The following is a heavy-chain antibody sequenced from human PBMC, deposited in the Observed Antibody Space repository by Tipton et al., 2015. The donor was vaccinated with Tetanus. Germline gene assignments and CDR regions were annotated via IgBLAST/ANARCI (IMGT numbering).Heavy chain of an antibody. CDR3: AANDYYDSSGRSSHYGMDV. CDR2: IVVGSRNT. V-gene: IGHV1-58*01. J-gene: IGHJ6*02. CDR1: GFTFTSSA. D-gene: IGHD3-22*01. Sequence: QLVQSGPEVKKPGTSVKVSCKASGFTFTSSAVQWVRQARGQRLEWIGWIVVGSRNTNYAQKVQERVTITGDMSTSTAYRELSSLRSEDTAVYYCAANDYYDSSGRSSHYGMDVWGQGTTVTVSS.